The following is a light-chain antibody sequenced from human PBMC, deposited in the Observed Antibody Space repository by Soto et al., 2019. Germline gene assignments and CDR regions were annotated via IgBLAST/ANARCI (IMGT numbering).Light chain of an antibody. J-gene: IGLJ1*01. CDR2: GNT. CDR1: SSNIGRNY. Sequence: QSVLSQPPSASGTPGQRVTISCSGSSSNIGRNYIYWYQQLPGTAPKLLIYGNTQRPSGVPDRFSGSKSGTSVSLAISGLRSEDEAEYYCAAWDDSLRGYGFGTGTKLIVL. V-gene: IGLV1-47*02. CDR3: AAWDDSLRGYG.